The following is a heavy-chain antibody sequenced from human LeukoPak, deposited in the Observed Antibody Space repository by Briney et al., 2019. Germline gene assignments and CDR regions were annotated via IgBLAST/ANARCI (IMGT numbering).Heavy chain of an antibody. CDR3: AVLYDSSGYYYDGRHDY. D-gene: IGHD3-22*01. CDR2: ISAYNGNT. J-gene: IGHJ4*02. V-gene: IGHV1-18*01. CDR1: GYTFTSYG. Sequence: GASVKVSCKASGYTFTSYGISWVRQAPGQGLEWMGWISAYNGNTNYAQKLQGRVTMTTDTSTSTAYMELRSLRSDDTAVYYCAVLYDSSGYYYDGRHDYWGQGTLVTVSS.